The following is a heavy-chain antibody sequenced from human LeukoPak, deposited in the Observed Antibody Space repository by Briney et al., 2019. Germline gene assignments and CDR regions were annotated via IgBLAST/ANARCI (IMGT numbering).Heavy chain of an antibody. CDR1: GFIFSNYA. J-gene: IGHJ4*02. CDR3: AEADMDTACFDY. D-gene: IGHD5-18*01. CDR2: ISGSGDIT. Sequence: GGSLRLSCAASGFIFSNYAMIWVRQAPGKGLEWVSAISGSGDITYYADSVKGRFTISRVNSKNTLYMQMSSLRAEDTAVYFCAEADMDTACFDYWGQGTLVTVSS. V-gene: IGHV3-23*01.